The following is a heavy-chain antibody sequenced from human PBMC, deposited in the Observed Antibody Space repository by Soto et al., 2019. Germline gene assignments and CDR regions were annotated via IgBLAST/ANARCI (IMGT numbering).Heavy chain of an antibody. Sequence: EVQLVQSGAEVKKPGESLRISCKGSGYSFTSYWVTWVRQMPGKGLEWMGRIDPSDSYTNYNPPFQGHVTNSVDKSISTAYLQWSSLKASDTAMYYCARLYGGNSGMDVWGQGTTVTVSS. CDR1: GYSFTSYW. CDR2: IDPSDSYT. CDR3: ARLYGGNSGMDV. D-gene: IGHD4-17*01. V-gene: IGHV5-10-1*01. J-gene: IGHJ6*02.